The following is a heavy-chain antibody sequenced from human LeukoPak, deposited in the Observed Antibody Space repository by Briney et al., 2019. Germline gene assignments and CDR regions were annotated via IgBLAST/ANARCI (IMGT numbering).Heavy chain of an antibody. CDR3: ARGQGDAWSGYVLNF. CDR2: IYYTGSP. Sequence: PSQSLSLTSTVSAGSIDIYYWSWLPQPPGPALVWTVYIYYTGSPEYHPSLQSRVTISLDTSKNQFSLKLTSVTAEDTAVYYCARGQGDAWSGYVLNFWCKGTTVTVSS. V-gene: IGHV4-59*01. D-gene: IGHD3-3*01. CDR1: AGSIDIYY. J-gene: IGHJ6*04.